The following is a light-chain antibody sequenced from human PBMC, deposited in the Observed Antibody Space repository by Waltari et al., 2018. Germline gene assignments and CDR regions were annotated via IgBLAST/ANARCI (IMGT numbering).Light chain of an antibody. Sequence: QSALTQPASVSGSPGQSITISCSGTGSDVGSYNLVSWYQQHPGKAPKLIIYEVNMRPSGVSDRFSGSKSGVTASLTISGLQAEDEAVYFCWSFATNSIVIFGGGTKLTVL. V-gene: IGLV2-23*02. CDR1: GSDVGSYNL. CDR2: EVN. J-gene: IGLJ2*01. CDR3: WSFATNSIVI.